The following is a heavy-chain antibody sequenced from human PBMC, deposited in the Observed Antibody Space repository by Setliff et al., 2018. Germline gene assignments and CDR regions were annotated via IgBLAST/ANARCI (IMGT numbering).Heavy chain of an antibody. CDR3: AKPQVELRWGFES. Sequence: PGGSLSLSCAASGFTFSTYAVSWVRQAPGKGLEWVSTIYSGDRNTFYTDSVKGRFTIFRDGSKNTLFLQMTSLRAEDTAVYYCAKPQVELRWGFESWGQGTPVTVLL. CDR2: IYSGDRNT. D-gene: IGHD1-7*01. J-gene: IGHJ4*02. V-gene: IGHV3-23*03. CDR1: GFTFSTYA.